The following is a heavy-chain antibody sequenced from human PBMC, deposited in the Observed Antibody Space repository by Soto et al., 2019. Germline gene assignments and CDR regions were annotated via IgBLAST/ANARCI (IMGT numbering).Heavy chain of an antibody. J-gene: IGHJ3*02. V-gene: IGHV1-18*01. D-gene: IGHD6-19*01. CDR1: GYTFTSYG. CDR3: SSSISGWLPHDSFDI. Sequence: ASVKVSCKASGYTFTSYGISWVRQAPGQGREWMGWISAYNGNTNYAQKLQGRVTMTTETATSTAYMELRSLRSDDTALYSCSSSISGWLPHDSFDIWCQGPMVTVSS. CDR2: ISAYNGNT.